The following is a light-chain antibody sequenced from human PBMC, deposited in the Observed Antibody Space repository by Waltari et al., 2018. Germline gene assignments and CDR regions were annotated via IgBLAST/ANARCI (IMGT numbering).Light chain of an antibody. CDR2: DAS. J-gene: IGKJ1*01. V-gene: IGKV3-20*01. CDR3: QHYVRLPVP. CDR1: QSVGRS. Sequence: EVVLAQSPRTLSLAPGESATLSCRASQSVGRSLAWYQQKPGQAPRLLIYDASTRATGIPDRFSGSGFGTDFSLSISRLGPDDLAVYYCQHYVRLPVPFGQGTKVEFK.